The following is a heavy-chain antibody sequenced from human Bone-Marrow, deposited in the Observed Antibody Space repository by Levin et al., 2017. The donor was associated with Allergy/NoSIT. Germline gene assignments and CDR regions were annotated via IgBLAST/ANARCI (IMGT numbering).Heavy chain of an antibody. Sequence: SETLSLTCTVSGGSISSRSYYWGWIRQPPGKGLEWIGSIYYSGSTYYNPSLKSRVTISVDTSKNQFSLKLSSVTAADTAVYFCARDQGNWETYDAFDVWGQGTMVTVSS. CDR3: ARDQGNWETYDAFDV. CDR2: IYYSGST. V-gene: IGHV4-39*07. CDR1: GGSISSRSYY. D-gene: IGHD7-27*01. J-gene: IGHJ3*01.